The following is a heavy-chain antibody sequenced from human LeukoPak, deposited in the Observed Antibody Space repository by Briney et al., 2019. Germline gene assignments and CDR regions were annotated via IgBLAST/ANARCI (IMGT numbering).Heavy chain of an antibody. CDR3: ARRVPGYDSSGPEDAFGI. Sequence: KPSETLSLTCAVSGYSISSGNYWGWIRQPPGKGLAWVGSIYHSGSTSYNPSLKSRVTISVDTSKNQFSLKLSSVTAADTAVYYCARRVPGYDSSGPEDAFGIWGQGTMVTVSS. V-gene: IGHV4-38-2*01. CDR2: IYHSGST. J-gene: IGHJ3*02. D-gene: IGHD3-22*01. CDR1: GYSISSGNY.